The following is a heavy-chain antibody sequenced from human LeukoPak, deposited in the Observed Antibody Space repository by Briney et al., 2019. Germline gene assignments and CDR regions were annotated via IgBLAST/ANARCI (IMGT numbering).Heavy chain of an antibody. Sequence: GGSLRLSCAASGFTFSSYAMHWVRQAPGNGLEWVAVISYDGSNKYYADSVKGRFTISRVNSKATLFLQMNSLRPEDTAVYYCASTDSMEVTHSLDDWGQGTLVTVSA. CDR1: GFTFSSYA. V-gene: IGHV3-30-3*01. J-gene: IGHJ4*02. CDR2: ISYDGSNK. D-gene: IGHD2-21*02. CDR3: ASTDSMEVTHSLDD.